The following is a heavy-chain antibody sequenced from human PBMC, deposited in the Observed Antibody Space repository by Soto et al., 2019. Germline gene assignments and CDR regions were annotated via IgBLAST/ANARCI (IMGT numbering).Heavy chain of an antibody. Sequence: VQLVQSGAEVKKPGASVRVSCKASGYIFINYYIHWVRQAPGQGLEWRGAVNPGSGSTNYAQKFQGRLTMTRETSTPTVYMEVSSLTSEDTAVYYCVRTESECRTTGCSYFFDSWGQGTLITVSS. CDR1: GYIFINYY. CDR3: VRTESECRTTGCSYFFDS. D-gene: IGHD2-2*01. CDR2: VNPGSGST. J-gene: IGHJ4*02. V-gene: IGHV1-46*03.